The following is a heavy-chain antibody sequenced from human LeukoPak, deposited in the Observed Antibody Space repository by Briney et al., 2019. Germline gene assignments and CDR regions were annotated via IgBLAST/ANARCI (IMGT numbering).Heavy chain of an antibody. V-gene: IGHV3-23*01. Sequence: GGSLRLSCAASGFTFSSYAMSWVRQAPGNGLGWVSAISGSGGTTYYADSVKGRFTISRDNSKNTLYLQMNSLRAEDTAVYYCAKDQYYYDSSGYYFFRYFDYWGQGTLVTVSS. CDR1: GFTFSSYA. J-gene: IGHJ4*02. D-gene: IGHD3-22*01. CDR3: AKDQYYYDSSGYYFFRYFDY. CDR2: ISGSGGTT.